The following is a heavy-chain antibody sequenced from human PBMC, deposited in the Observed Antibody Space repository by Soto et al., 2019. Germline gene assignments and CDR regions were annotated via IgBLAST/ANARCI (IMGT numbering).Heavy chain of an antibody. CDR3: ARGSYYSGWV. D-gene: IGHD6-19*01. CDR1: GDSVSSTSTA. V-gene: IGHV6-1*01. Sequence: SQTLSLTCAISGDSVSSTSTAWSWIRQSPSRGLEWLGRTYYRSNWDTDYAVSVKSRITISPDTSKNQFSLQLNSVTPEDTAVYYCARGSYYSGWVWGQGTPVTVSS. J-gene: IGHJ4*02. CDR2: TYYRSNWDT.